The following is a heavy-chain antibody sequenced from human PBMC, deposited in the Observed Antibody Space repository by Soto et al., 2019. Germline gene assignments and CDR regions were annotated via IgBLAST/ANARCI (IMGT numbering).Heavy chain of an antibody. V-gene: IGHV3-53*02. CDR1: GLTVSSNY. J-gene: IGHJ3*02. D-gene: IGHD3-10*01. CDR2: LYSGGST. Sequence: EVQLVETGGGLIQPGGSLRLSCAASGLTVSSNYMNWVRQAPGKGLEWVSVLYSGGSTHYAGSVKGRFIIARDNSKNTLYLQMNSLRAEDTAVYYCARDRPGDEGDALDIWGHGTMVTVSS. CDR3: ARDRPGDEGDALDI.